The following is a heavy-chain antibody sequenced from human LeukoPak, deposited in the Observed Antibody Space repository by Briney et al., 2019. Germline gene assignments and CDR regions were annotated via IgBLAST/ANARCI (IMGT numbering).Heavy chain of an antibody. J-gene: IGHJ4*02. D-gene: IGHD6-13*01. CDR3: ARGIAGSSSWDAFDY. Sequence: PSETLSLTCAVYGGSFSGYYWSWTRQPPGKGLEWIGEINHSGSTNYNPSLKSRVTISVDTSKNQFSLKLSSVTAADTAVYYCARGIAGSSSWDAFDYWGQGTLVTVSS. CDR2: INHSGST. V-gene: IGHV4-34*01. CDR1: GGSFSGYY.